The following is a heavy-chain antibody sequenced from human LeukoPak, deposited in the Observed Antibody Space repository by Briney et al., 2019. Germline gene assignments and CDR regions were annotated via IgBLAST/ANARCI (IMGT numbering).Heavy chain of an antibody. CDR1: GFTFSTSW. J-gene: IGHJ6*03. D-gene: IGHD2/OR15-2a*01. CDR2: IKEDGSVK. V-gene: IGHV3-7*01. CDR3: ARVSNNYYYFYMDV. Sequence: GGSLRLSCAASGFTFSTSWMTWVRQAPGRGLEWVANIKEDGSVKNYVDSVKGRFTISRDNAKNSLYLQMNSLRAEDTAVYYCARVSNNYYYFYMDVWGKGTTVTVSS.